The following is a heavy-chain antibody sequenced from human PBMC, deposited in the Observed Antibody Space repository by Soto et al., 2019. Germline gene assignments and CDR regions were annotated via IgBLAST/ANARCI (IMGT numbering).Heavy chain of an antibody. J-gene: IGHJ4*02. CDR2: ISGSGGST. V-gene: IGHV3-23*01. CDR1: GFTFSNYA. Sequence: EVQLLESGGGLVQPGSSLRLSCAASGFTFSNYAMSWVRQTPGGGLEWVSSISGSGGSTFYADSVKGRFTISRDNPKNTLYLQRNSLRADDTAVYYCAKGRRDDTLTGFYRTYFDYWGRGTLVTVPS. CDR3: AKGRRDDTLTGFYRTYFDY. D-gene: IGHD3-9*01.